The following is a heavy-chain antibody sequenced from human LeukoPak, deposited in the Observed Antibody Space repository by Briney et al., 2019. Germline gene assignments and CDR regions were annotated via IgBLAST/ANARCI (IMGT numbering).Heavy chain of an antibody. CDR1: GGSITSKNYY. CDR3: AKVMPPGRIRFYSYYMDV. CDR2: MYYSGST. D-gene: IGHD3-16*01. Sequence: SETLSLTCTVSGGSITSKNYYWGWIRQPPGKGLEWIANMYYSGSTSYNPSLKSRVTISVDTSKNQFSLKLSSVTAADTAVYYCAKVMPPGRIRFYSYYMDVWGEGTTVTVS. V-gene: IGHV4-39*01. J-gene: IGHJ6*03.